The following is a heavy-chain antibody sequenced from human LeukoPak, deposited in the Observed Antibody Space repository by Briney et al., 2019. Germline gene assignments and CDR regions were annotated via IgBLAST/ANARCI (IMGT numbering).Heavy chain of an antibody. CDR1: GFTFSSYA. V-gene: IGHV4-59*12. CDR2: IYYSGST. Sequence: GSLRLSCAASGFTFSSYAMSWVRQAPGKGLGWIGYIYYSGSTNYNPSLKSRVTISVDTSKNQFSLKLSSGTAADTAVYYCARVVPAINWFDPWGQGTLVTVSS. D-gene: IGHD2-2*01. CDR3: ARVVPAINWFDP. J-gene: IGHJ5*02.